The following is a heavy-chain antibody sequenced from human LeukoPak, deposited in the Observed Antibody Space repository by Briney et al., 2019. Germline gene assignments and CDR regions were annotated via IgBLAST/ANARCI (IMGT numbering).Heavy chain of an antibody. CDR3: ARLQDYYGSSGYLDY. Sequence: ASVKVSCKASGYTFTSYGISWVRQAPGQGLEWMGWISAYNGNTNYAQKLQGRVTMTTDTSTSTAYMELRSLRSDDTAVYYCARLQDYYGSSGYLDYWGQGTLVTVSS. D-gene: IGHD3-22*01. CDR2: ISAYNGNT. V-gene: IGHV1-18*01. CDR1: GYTFTSYG. J-gene: IGHJ4*02.